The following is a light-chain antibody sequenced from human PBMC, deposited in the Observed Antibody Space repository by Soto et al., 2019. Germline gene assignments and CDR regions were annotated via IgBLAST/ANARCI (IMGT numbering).Light chain of an antibody. CDR2: GAS. CDR1: QSVSSN. J-gene: IGKJ2*02. CDR3: QQYNNWPRT. Sequence: EIVMTQSPATLSVSPGDRATLSCRTSQSVSSNLAWYQQKPDQAPRLLIYGASARATGIPARFSGSGSGTEFTLTITSLQSEDFADYYCQQYNNWPRTFGQGSKLEIK. V-gene: IGKV3-15*01.